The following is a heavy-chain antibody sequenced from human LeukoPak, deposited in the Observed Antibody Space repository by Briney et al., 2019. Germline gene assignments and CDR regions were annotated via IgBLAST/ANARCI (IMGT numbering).Heavy chain of an antibody. CDR2: MNPNSGNT. Sequence: ASVKASCKASGYTFTSYDINWVRQATGQGLEWMGWMNPNSGNTGYAQKFQGRVTMTRNTSISTAYMELSSLRSEDTAVYYCATGGSGSYYNYYYYGMDVWGQGTTVTVSS. D-gene: IGHD3-10*01. J-gene: IGHJ6*02. V-gene: IGHV1-8*01. CDR1: GYTFTSYD. CDR3: ATGGSGSYYNYYYYGMDV.